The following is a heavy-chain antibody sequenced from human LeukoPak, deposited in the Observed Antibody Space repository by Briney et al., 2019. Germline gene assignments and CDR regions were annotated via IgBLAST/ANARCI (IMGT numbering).Heavy chain of an antibody. D-gene: IGHD3-3*01. CDR2: ISAYNGNT. CDR1: GYTFTSYG. Sequence: ASVKVSCKASGYTFTSYGISWVRQAPGQGLEWMGWISAYNGNTNYAQKFQGRVTMTRNTSISTAYMELSSLRSEDTAVYYCARGLGYYDFWSGYYGAPWFDYWGQGTLVTVSS. CDR3: ARGLGYYDFWSGYYGAPWFDY. V-gene: IGHV1-18*01. J-gene: IGHJ4*02.